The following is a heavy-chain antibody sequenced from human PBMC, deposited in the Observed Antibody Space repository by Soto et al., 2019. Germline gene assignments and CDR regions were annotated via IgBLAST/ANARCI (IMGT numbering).Heavy chain of an antibody. Sequence: EVQLVESGGGMVQPGGSLRVSCAASGFTLSSYSMHWVRQAPGKGLEWVSYISGSGGTIYYADSVQGRVTISRDNAKNSLAVQMTSLRDEDTAVYFCARETGLRSSGWSYYFDFWGQGTRVTVSS. CDR2: ISGSGGTI. D-gene: IGHD6-19*01. CDR3: ARETGLRSSGWSYYFDF. CDR1: GFTLSSYS. V-gene: IGHV3-48*02. J-gene: IGHJ4*02.